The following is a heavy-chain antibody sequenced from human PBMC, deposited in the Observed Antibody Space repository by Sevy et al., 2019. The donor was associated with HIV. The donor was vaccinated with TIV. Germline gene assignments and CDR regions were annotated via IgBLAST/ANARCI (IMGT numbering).Heavy chain of an antibody. CDR1: GLSFRSYE. D-gene: IGHD3-22*01. J-gene: IGHJ4*02. CDR2: ISTGGGTI. V-gene: IGHV3-48*03. CDR3: AILGTYYYDGSGYYYQVPSDY. Sequence: GGSLRLSCAASGLSFRSYELNWVRQAPGKGLQWISYISTGGGTIFYADSVKGRFTISRDNAKNSVFLQMNSLRAEDTAVYYCAILGTYYYDGSGYYYQVPSDYWGQGTLVTVSS.